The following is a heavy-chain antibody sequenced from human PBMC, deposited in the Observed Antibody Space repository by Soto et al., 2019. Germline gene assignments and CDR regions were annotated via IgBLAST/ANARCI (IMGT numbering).Heavy chain of an antibody. V-gene: IGHV4-31*03. CDR1: GGSISSGGYY. D-gene: IGHD2-21*02. CDR2: IYYSGST. J-gene: IGHJ6*02. Sequence: SETLSLTCTVSGGSISSGGYYWSWIRQHPGKGLEWIGYIYYSGSTYYNPSLKSRVTISVDTSKNQFSLKLSSVTAADTAVYYCAAAGTYCGGDCYLGYYYGMDVWGQGTTVTVSS. CDR3: AAAGTYCGGDCYLGYYYGMDV.